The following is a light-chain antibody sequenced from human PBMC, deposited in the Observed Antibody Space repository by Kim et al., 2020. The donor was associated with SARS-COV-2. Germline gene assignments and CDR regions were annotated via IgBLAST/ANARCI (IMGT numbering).Light chain of an antibody. J-gene: IGLJ3*02. CDR1: NSNIGNNY. Sequence: QSVLTQPPSVSAAPGQKVTISCSGSNSNIGNNYVSWYKQVPGQAPQLLIYDNNKRPSEIPDRFSGSKSGTSATLDITELQTGDEADYYCGTWDRDLDDSWVFGGGTKVTVL. CDR2: DNN. V-gene: IGLV1-51*01. CDR3: GTWDRDLDDSWV.